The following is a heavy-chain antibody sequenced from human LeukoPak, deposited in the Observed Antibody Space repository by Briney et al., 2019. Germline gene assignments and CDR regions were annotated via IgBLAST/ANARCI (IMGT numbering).Heavy chain of an antibody. Sequence: GGSLRLSCAASGFTFSDYLMTWIRQAPGKGLELVSYISGSSIYTRYADSVKGRFTISRDNAKNSLYLEMNSRRAEDQALYYCVRDISGYYFDYWGQGTLVSVSS. V-gene: IGHV3-11*05. CDR1: GFTFSDYL. CDR3: VRDISGYYFDY. J-gene: IGHJ4*02. CDR2: ISGSSIYT. D-gene: IGHD3-22*01.